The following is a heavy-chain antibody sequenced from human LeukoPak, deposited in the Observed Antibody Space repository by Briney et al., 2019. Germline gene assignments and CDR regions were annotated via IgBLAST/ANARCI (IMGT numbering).Heavy chain of an antibody. J-gene: IGHJ4*02. CDR2: IKQDGSEK. D-gene: IGHD6-19*01. V-gene: IGHV3-7*01. Sequence: PGGSLRLSCAASGFTFSSYWMSWVRQAPGKGPEWVANIKQDGSEKYYVDSVKGRFTISRDNAKNSLYLQMNSLRAGDTAVYYCARASGWYIPYYFDYWGQGTLVTVSS. CDR3: ARASGWYIPYYFDY. CDR1: GFTFSSYW.